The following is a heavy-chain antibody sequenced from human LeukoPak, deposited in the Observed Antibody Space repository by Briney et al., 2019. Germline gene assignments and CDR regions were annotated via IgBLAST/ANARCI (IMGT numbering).Heavy chain of an antibody. Sequence: SETLSLTCTVSGGSISSSSYYWGWIRQPPGKGLEWIGSIYYSGSTYYNASLKSRVTISVDTSKDQFSLKLSSVTAADTAVYYCARQGYYYDSSGYYNWFDPWGQGTLVTVSS. J-gene: IGHJ5*02. CDR3: ARQGYYYDSSGYYNWFDP. V-gene: IGHV4-39*01. D-gene: IGHD3-22*01. CDR2: IYYSGST. CDR1: GGSISSSSYY.